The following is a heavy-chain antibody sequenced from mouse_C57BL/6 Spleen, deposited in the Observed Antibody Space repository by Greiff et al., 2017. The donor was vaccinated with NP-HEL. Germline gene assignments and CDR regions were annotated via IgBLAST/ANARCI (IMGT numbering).Heavy chain of an antibody. CDR1: GYTFTSYW. V-gene: IGHV1-72*01. Sequence: VQLQQPGAELVKPGASVKLSCTASGYTFTSYWMPWVQQRPGRGLEWVGRIDPSSGGTKYNEKFKSKATLTVDKPSSTAYMKLSSLTAEDSAVYECARLRNGYDDVYYFDYWGQGTTLTVSS. D-gene: IGHD2-2*01. J-gene: IGHJ2*01. CDR2: IDPSSGGT. CDR3: ARLRNGYDDVYYFDY.